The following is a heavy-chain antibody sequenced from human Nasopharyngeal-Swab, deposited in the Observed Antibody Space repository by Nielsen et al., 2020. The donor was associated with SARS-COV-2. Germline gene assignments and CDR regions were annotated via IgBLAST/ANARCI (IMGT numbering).Heavy chain of an antibody. Sequence: SETLSLTCAVYGGSFSSYCWTWIRQPPGKGLEWIGEITHSGSTNYNPSLKSRVTLSVDTSKNQFSLKLSSVTAADTAVYYCARAPDYDVLTGYYPDAFDIWGQGTMVNVSS. V-gene: IGHV4-34*01. D-gene: IGHD3-9*01. J-gene: IGHJ3*02. CDR2: ITHSGST. CDR1: GGSFSSYC. CDR3: ARAPDYDVLTGYYPDAFDI.